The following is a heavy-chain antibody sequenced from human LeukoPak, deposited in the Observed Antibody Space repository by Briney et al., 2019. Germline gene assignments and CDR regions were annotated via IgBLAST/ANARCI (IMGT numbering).Heavy chain of an antibody. J-gene: IGHJ4*02. CDR1: GGSFSGHY. CDR2: INHSGST. D-gene: IGHD1-20*01. V-gene: IGHV4-34*01. CDR3: ARRGYNSAY. Sequence: SEILSLTCAVYGGSFSGHYWTWIRQPPGKGLEWIGEINHSGSTNYNPSLKSRVTISVDTSKNQFSLKLSSVTAADTAVYYCARRGYNSAYWGQGTLVTVSS.